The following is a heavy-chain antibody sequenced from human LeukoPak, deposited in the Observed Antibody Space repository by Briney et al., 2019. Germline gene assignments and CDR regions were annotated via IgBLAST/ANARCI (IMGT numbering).Heavy chain of an antibody. CDR3: AKVGDWDDAFDI. CDR1: GFTFDDYA. Sequence: GRSLRLSCAASGFTFDDYAMHWVRQAPGKGLEWVSGISWNSGSIGYADSVKGRFTISRDNAKNSLYLQMNSLRAEDTALYYCAKVGDWDDAFDIWGQGTMATVSS. J-gene: IGHJ3*02. V-gene: IGHV3-9*01. D-gene: IGHD3-10*01. CDR2: ISWNSGSI.